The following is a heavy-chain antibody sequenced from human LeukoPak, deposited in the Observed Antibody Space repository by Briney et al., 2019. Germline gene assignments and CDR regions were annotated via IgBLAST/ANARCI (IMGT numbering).Heavy chain of an antibody. CDR2: ISTSGDTI. CDR3: ARACRPTHDYDRSGPHDAFDI. D-gene: IGHD3-22*01. CDR1: GFTFSSYL. J-gene: IGHJ3*02. Sequence: GGSLRLSCAASGFTFSSYLMNWVRQAPGKGLKWISHISTSGDTIYYADSVKGRFTISRDNAKNPLYLQMNSLRVDDTAVYYCARACRPTHDYDRSGPHDAFDIWGQGTMVTVSS. V-gene: IGHV3-48*01.